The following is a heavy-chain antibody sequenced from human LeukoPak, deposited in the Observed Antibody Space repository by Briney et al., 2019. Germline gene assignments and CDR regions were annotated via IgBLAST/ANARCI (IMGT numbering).Heavy chain of an antibody. CDR3: AKDGQVVVVPAATFDP. D-gene: IGHD2-2*01. J-gene: IGHJ5*02. CDR2: ISYDGSNK. Sequence: QSGGSLRLSCAASGFTFSSYGMHWVRQAPGKGLEWVAVISYDGSNKYYADSVKGRFTISRDNSKNTLYLQMNSLRAEDTAVYYCAKDGQVVVVPAATFDPWGQGTLVTVSS. V-gene: IGHV3-30*18. CDR1: GFTFSSYG.